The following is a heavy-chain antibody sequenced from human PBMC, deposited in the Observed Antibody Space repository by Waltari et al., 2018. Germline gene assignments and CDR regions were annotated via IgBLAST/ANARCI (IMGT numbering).Heavy chain of an antibody. V-gene: IGHV1-69-2*01. CDR1: GYAFTDYY. J-gene: IGHJ4*02. D-gene: IGHD6-19*01. Sequence: EVQLVQSGAEVKKPGATVKISCKASGYAFTDYYMHWVQQAPGKGLEWMGRVDPEDGETIYAEKCQGRVTITAETSTDTAYMELSSLRSEDTAVYYCATNKAGEQWLYNLGYWGQGTLVTVSS. CDR2: VDPEDGET. CDR3: ATNKAGEQWLYNLGY.